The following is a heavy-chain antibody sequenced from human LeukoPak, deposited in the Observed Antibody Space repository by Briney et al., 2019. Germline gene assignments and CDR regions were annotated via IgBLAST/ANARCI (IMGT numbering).Heavy chain of an antibody. CDR3: ATYSSSSAGWGY. J-gene: IGHJ4*02. CDR2: ITPIFGTA. V-gene: IGHV1-69*13. D-gene: IGHD6-6*01. Sequence: SVKVSCKASGGTFSSYAISRVRQAPGQGLEWMGGITPIFGTANYAQKFQGRVTITADESTSTAYMELSSLRSEDTAVYYCATYSSSSAGWGYWGQGTLVTVSS. CDR1: GGTFSSYA.